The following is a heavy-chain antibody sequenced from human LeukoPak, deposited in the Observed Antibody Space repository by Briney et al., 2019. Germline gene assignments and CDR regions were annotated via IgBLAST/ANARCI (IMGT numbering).Heavy chain of an antibody. V-gene: IGHV1-18*01. D-gene: IGHD2-2*02. CDR2: ISAYNGNT. Sequence: GASVKVSCKASGYTFTSYGISWVRQAPGQGLEWMGWISAYNGNTNYAQKLQGRVTMTTDTSTSTAYMELRSLRSDDTAVYYCARRPIERYCSSTSCYTGWFDPWGQGTLVTVSS. CDR3: ARRPIERYCSSTSCYTGWFDP. CDR1: GYTFTSYG. J-gene: IGHJ5*02.